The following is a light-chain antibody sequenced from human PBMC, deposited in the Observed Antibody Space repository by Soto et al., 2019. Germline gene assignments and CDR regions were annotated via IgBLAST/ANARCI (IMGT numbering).Light chain of an antibody. CDR3: QQSYSTPSIT. CDR1: QSISSY. Sequence: DIQMTQSLSSLSASVRDRVTITFRASQSISSYLNWYQQKPGKAPKLLIYAASSLQSGVPSRFSGSGSGTDFTLTISSLQPEDFATYYCQQSYSTPSITFGQGTRLEIK. J-gene: IGKJ5*01. CDR2: AAS. V-gene: IGKV1-39*01.